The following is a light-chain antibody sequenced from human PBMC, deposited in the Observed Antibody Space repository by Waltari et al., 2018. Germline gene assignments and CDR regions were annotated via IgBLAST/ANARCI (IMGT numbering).Light chain of an antibody. Sequence: DIQLTQSPSTLSASAGYRFTITCRARPSISSWLAWYQQKPGKAPKLLIYGLSSLQSGVPSRLSGSGYGTEFTLTISSLQPDDFEIYYCHQYKTYPHPFGQGTRLEIK. CDR2: GLS. CDR3: HQYKTYPHP. V-gene: IGKV1-5*03. J-gene: IGKJ2*01. CDR1: PSISSW.